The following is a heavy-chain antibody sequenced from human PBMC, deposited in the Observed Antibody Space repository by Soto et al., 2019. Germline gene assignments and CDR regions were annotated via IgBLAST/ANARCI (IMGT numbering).Heavy chain of an antibody. CDR2: TYCRSKWYN. Sequence: PSQTLSLTCAISGDSVSSNSAAWNWIRQSPSRGLEWLGRTYCRSKWYNDYAVSVKSRITINPDTSKNQFSLQLNSVTPEDTAVYYCAIDGPGYSSNQYYFDYWGQGTLVTVSS. J-gene: IGHJ4*02. D-gene: IGHD6-13*01. CDR1: GDSVSSNSAA. CDR3: AIDGPGYSSNQYYFDY. V-gene: IGHV6-1*01.